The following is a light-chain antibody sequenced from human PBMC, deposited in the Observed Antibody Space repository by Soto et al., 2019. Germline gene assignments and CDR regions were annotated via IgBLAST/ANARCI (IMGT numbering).Light chain of an antibody. J-gene: IGKJ1*01. CDR3: QQYGDSLRS. Sequence: ILVMQSPATLSLSPGERATLAWSASRSLSSDYLAWYQQKPGQAPRLLFYHASRRATGTPDRFSVSGSGTDFTLTISRLEPGDFAVYYCQQYGDSLRSFGQGTKVDIK. CDR1: RSLSSDY. V-gene: IGKV3-20*01. CDR2: HAS.